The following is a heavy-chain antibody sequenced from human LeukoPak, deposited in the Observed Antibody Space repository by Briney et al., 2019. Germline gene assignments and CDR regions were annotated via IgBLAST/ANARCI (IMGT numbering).Heavy chain of an antibody. CDR1: GFTFSSYA. J-gene: IGHJ3*02. V-gene: IGHV3-30-3*01. Sequence: GGSLRLSCAASGFTFSSYAMHWVRQASGKGLEWVAVISYDGSNKYYADSVKGRFTISRDNFKNTLYLQMNSLRAEDTAVYYCARPREIVVVVAAIPFDIWGQGTMVTVSS. D-gene: IGHD2-15*01. CDR3: ARPREIVVVVAAIPFDI. CDR2: ISYDGSNK.